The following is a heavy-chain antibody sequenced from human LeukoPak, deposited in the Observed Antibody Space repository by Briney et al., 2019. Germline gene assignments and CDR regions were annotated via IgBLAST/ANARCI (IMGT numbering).Heavy chain of an antibody. CDR1: GGSFSGYY. CDR2: INHSGST. CDR3: ARGVFYDFWSGYYTPFDY. D-gene: IGHD3-3*01. Sequence: SETLSLTCAVYGGSFSGYYWSWIRQPPGKGLEWIGEINHSGSTNYNPSLKSRATISVDTSKNQFSLKLSSVTAADTAVYYCARGVFYDFWSGYYTPFDYWGQGTLVTVSS. V-gene: IGHV4-34*01. J-gene: IGHJ4*02.